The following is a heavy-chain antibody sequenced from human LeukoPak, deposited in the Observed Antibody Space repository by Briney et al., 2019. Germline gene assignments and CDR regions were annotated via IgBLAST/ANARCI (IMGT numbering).Heavy chain of an antibody. CDR2: MYYTGST. V-gene: IGHV4-38-2*01. D-gene: IGHD6-19*01. CDR1: GYSISSGYY. Sequence: PSETLSLTCAVSGYSISSGYYWGWIRQPPGKGLDWIGSMYYTGSTYYNLSLKSRVIISVDTSKNQFSLKLSSVTAADTAVYYCAKGAGPPWFDPWGQGTLDTVSS. CDR3: AKGAGPPWFDP. J-gene: IGHJ5*02.